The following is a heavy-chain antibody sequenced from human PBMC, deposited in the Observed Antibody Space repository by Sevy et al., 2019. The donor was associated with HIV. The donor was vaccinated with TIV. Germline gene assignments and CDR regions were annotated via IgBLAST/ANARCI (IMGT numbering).Heavy chain of an antibody. J-gene: IGHJ4*02. CDR1: GFTFSSYA. Sequence: GGSLRLSCAASGFTFSSYAMSWVRQAPGKGLEWVSAISGSGGSTYYEDSVKDRFTISTDNSKNTLYLQMNSLRAEDTAVYYCAKDREYSSSWYDPSDYWGQGTLVTVSS. CDR3: AKDREYSSSWYDPSDY. V-gene: IGHV3-23*01. CDR2: ISGSGGST. D-gene: IGHD6-13*01.